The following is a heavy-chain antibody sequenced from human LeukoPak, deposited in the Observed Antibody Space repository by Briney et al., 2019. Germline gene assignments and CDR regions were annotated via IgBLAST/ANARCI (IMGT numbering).Heavy chain of an antibody. J-gene: IGHJ4*02. CDR3: ARAGMNEDYFDY. CDR2: IKSDGSST. Sequence: GGSLRLSCAASGFTFRSYWMHWVRLPPGKGLVWVSRIKSDGSSTSYADFVKGRFTISRDNAKNTLYLQMNSLRAEDTAVYYCARAGMNEDYFDYWGQGTLVTVSS. V-gene: IGHV3-74*01. D-gene: IGHD1-1*01. CDR1: GFTFRSYW.